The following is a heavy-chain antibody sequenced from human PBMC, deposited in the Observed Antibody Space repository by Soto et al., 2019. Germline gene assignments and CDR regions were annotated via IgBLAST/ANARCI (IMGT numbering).Heavy chain of an antibody. CDR3: GKEYGRSAALDI. CDR1: GFTFSSYF. D-gene: IGHD3-3*01. CDR2: IWDDGSEE. Sequence: GGSLRLSCAASGFTFSSYFMHWVRQAPGKGLEWVAVIWDDGSEEYYAESVKGRFTISRDNSKNTLYLQMNSLRVDDTAVYYCGKEYGRSAALDIWGQGTRVTVSS. J-gene: IGHJ3*02. V-gene: IGHV3-33*06.